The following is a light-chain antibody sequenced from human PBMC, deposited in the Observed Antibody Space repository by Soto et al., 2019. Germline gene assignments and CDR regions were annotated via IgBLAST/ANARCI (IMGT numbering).Light chain of an antibody. V-gene: IGKV3-20*01. Sequence: EIELTQSPGTLSLSPGERATLSCRASQSVSSSYLAWYQQKPGQAPRLLIYGASSSATGIPDRFSGSGSGTDFTLTISRLEPEDFAVYYCQQYGTSPPITFGGGTKVEIK. CDR2: GAS. CDR1: QSVSSSY. CDR3: QQYGTSPPIT. J-gene: IGKJ4*01.